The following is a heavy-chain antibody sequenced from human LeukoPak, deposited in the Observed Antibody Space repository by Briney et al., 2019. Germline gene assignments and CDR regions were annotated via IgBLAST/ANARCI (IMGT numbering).Heavy chain of an antibody. V-gene: IGHV3-23*01. CDR1: GFTFSSYA. CDR3: AKTAGYCSGGSCYSAGDFDC. CDR2: ISGSGGST. D-gene: IGHD2-15*01. Sequence: GGSLRLSCAASGFTFSSYAMSWVRQAPGKGLEWVSAISGSGGSTYYADSVKGRFTISRDNSKNTLYLQMNSLRAEDTAVYYCAKTAGYCSGGSCYSAGDFDCWGQGTLVTVSS. J-gene: IGHJ4*02.